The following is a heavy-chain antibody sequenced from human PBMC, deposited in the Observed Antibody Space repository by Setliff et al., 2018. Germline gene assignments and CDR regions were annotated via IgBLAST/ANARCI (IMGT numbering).Heavy chain of an antibody. CDR3: ARFACNGGSCYLSASDH. J-gene: IGHJ4*02. CDR1: GFTFSSYS. Sequence: GGSLRLSCAASGFTFSSYSMNWVRQAPGKGLEWVSSISTSSSYIYYADSVKGRFTISRDNAKKSLFLQMDSLRAEDTAVYYCARFACNGGSCYLSASDHWGQGALVTVSS. CDR2: ISTSSSYI. D-gene: IGHD2-15*01. V-gene: IGHV3-21*01.